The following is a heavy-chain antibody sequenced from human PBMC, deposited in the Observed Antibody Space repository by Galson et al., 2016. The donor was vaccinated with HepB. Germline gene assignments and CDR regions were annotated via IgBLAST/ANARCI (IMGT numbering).Heavy chain of an antibody. CDR2: TYYRSRWYN. J-gene: IGHJ5*02. CDR1: GDSVSTNSAA. D-gene: IGHD7-27*01. V-gene: IGHV6-1*01. CDR3: ARAEANWDGGGDNWFDP. Sequence: CAISGDSVSTNSAAWNWNRQSPSRGLEWLGRTYYRSRWYNTYALSVKSRITINPDTSKNQISLQLSSVTPEDTAVYYCARAEANWDGGGDNWFDPWGQGTLVTVSS.